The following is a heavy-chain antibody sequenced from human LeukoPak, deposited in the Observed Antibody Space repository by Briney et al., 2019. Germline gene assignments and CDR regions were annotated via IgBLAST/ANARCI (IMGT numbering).Heavy chain of an antibody. Sequence: GASVKVSCKASGYTFTSYYMHWVRQAPGQGLEWMGLINTSGGNPTYAQKFQGRVTMSRDISTSTVYLQLSSLRSEDTAVYYCARDYSISYNWLDHWGQGTLVTVSS. CDR2: INTSGGNP. CDR3: ARDYSISYNWLDH. V-gene: IGHV1-46*01. J-gene: IGHJ5*02. D-gene: IGHD1-26*01. CDR1: GYTFTSYY.